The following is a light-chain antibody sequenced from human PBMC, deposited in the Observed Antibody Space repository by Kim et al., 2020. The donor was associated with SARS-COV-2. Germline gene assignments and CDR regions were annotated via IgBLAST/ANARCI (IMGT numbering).Light chain of an antibody. J-gene: IGLJ2*01. CDR3: SSYTTTNTLV. V-gene: IGLV2-14*03. CDR1: SSDVGGYNY. Sequence: QSALTQPASVSGSPGQSITISCTGTSSDVGGYNYVSWYQQHPGKAPKVMIYDVSNRPSGVSTRFSGSKSGNTASLTISGLQAEDEADYYCSSYTTTNTLVFGGGTQLTVL. CDR2: DVS.